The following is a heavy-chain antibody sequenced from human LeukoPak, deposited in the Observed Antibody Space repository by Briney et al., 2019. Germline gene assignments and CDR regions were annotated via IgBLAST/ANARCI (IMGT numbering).Heavy chain of an antibody. CDR2: INPNSGGT. V-gene: IGHV1-2*06. J-gene: IGHJ4*02. Sequence: ASVKVSCKASGYTFTGYYMHWVRQAPGQGLEWMGRINPNSGGTNHAQKFQGRVTMTRDTSVSTAYMELSRLRSDDTAVYYCARIIRLAADDDYWGQGALVTVSS. CDR3: ARIIRLAADDDY. D-gene: IGHD6-13*01. CDR1: GYTFTGYY.